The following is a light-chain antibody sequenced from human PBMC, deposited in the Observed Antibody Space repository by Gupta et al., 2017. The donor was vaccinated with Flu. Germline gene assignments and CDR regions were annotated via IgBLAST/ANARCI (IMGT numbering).Light chain of an antibody. CDR3: QQYYSTPWT. J-gene: IGKJ1*01. Sequence: NCKSSQNVLYISNNTSYLACYQQKPGQPPKLLIYWASTRESGVPDRFSGSGSGTDFTLTISSLQAEDVAVYYCQQYYSTPWTFGQGTSVEIK. CDR2: WAS. CDR1: QNVLYISNNTSY. V-gene: IGKV4-1*01.